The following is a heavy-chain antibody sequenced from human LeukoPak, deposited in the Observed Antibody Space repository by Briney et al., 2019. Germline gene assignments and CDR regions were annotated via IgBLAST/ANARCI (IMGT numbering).Heavy chain of an antibody. CDR1: GGSVGSGTYF. CDR3: ARGVDYFDY. V-gene: IGHV4-61*01. CDR2: IYSSGST. Sequence: SETLSLTCTVSGGSVGSGTYFWSWIRQPPGKALECIGYIYSSGSTNSNPSLKSRVTISVDTSQNQFSLRLTSVTAADTAVYYCARGVDYFDYWGRGTLVTVSS. J-gene: IGHJ4*02.